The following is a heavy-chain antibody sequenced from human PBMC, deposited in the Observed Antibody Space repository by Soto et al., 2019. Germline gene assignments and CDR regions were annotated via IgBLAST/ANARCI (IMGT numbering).Heavy chain of an antibody. J-gene: IGHJ3*02. Sequence: KTSETLSLTCTVSGGSISSYYWSWIRQPPGKGLEWFGYIYYSGSTNYNPSLKSRVTISVDTSKNQFSLKLSSVTAADTAVYYCASTAGYYDFWSGYYSNDAFDIWGQGTMVTVSS. V-gene: IGHV4-59*01. CDR2: IYYSGST. CDR3: ASTAGYYDFWSGYYSNDAFDI. CDR1: GGSISSYY. D-gene: IGHD3-3*01.